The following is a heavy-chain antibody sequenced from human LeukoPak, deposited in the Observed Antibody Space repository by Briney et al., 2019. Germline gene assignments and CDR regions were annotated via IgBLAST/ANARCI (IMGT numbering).Heavy chain of an antibody. Sequence: SETLSLTCAVSGGSISSSNWWSWVRQPPGKGLEWIGEIYHSGSTNYNPSLKSRVTISVDKSKNQFSLKLSSVTAADTAVYYCARDIVVVPAVTIEGYYYYMDVWGKGTTVTVSS. J-gene: IGHJ6*03. CDR1: GGSISSSNW. CDR2: IYHSGST. V-gene: IGHV4-4*02. D-gene: IGHD2-2*01. CDR3: ARDIVVVPAVTIEGYYYYMDV.